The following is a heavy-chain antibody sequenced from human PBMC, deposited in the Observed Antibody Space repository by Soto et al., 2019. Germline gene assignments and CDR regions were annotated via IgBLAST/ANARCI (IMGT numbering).Heavy chain of an antibody. CDR1: GGSISSYY. V-gene: IGHV4-4*07. CDR2: IYTSGST. CDR3: ARESLKESITMTVVVDY. D-gene: IGHD3-22*01. Sequence: TSDTLSLTCTVSGGSISSYYWSWIRQPAGKGLEWIGRIYTSGSTNYNPSLKSRVTMSVDTSKNQFSLKLSSVTAADTAVYYCARESLKESITMTVVVDYPGPVTLVTVST. J-gene: IGHJ4*02.